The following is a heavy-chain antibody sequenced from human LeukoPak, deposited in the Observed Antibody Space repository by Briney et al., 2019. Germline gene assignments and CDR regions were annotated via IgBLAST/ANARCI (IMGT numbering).Heavy chain of an antibody. CDR2: IWFDGSNK. V-gene: IGHV3-33*01. D-gene: IGHD1-1*01. J-gene: IGHJ4*02. CDR1: GFIFSNGA. Sequence: GGSLRLSCAASGFIFSNGAMHWVRQAPGKGLEWVAFIWFDGSNKHYADSVKGRFTISRDNSEDTLYLQMNGLRAEDTAVYYCVRDPSGSGFAFDSWGQGALVTVSP. CDR3: VRDPSGSGFAFDS.